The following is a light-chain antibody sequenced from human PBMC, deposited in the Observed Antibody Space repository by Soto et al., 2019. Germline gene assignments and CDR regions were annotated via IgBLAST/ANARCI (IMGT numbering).Light chain of an antibody. CDR2: DAS. V-gene: IGKV3-20*01. CDR3: QQYGSSPRT. Sequence: EIVLTQSPDTLSLSPGERATLSCRASQSVRSERLAWYQHKRGQAPRLVIFDASSRATGIPERFSGSGSGTDFTLTITRLEPEDFAVYYCQQYGSSPRTFGQGTKVEIK. CDR1: QSVRSER. J-gene: IGKJ1*01.